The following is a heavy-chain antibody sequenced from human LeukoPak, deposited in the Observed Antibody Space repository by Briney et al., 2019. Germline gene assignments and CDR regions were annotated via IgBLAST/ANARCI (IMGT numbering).Heavy chain of an antibody. V-gene: IGHV3-13*01. CDR1: GLSLNNHD. CDR2: IGTGGDT. Sequence: GGSLRLSCAASGLSLNNHDMHWVRQVTGKGLEWVSGIGTGGDTYYSNSVKGRFPISREGATNSLYLQMNSLSAEDTAVYYCATERVTTPGFEAFGLWGQGTMVTVSS. CDR3: ATERVTTPGFEAFGL. J-gene: IGHJ3*01. D-gene: IGHD1/OR15-1a*01.